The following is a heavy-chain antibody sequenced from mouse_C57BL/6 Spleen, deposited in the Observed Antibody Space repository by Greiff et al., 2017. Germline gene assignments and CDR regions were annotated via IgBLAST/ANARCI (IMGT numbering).Heavy chain of an antibody. CDR2: IWRGGST. CDR3: AKGYDYDGQAWFAY. D-gene: IGHD2-4*01. V-gene: IGHV2-5*01. Sequence: QVQLKQSGPGLVQPSQSLSITCTASGFSLTSYGVHWVRQSPGKGLEWLGVIWRGGSTDYNAAFMSRLSITKANSKSQVFFKMNSRQADDTAIYYCAKGYDYDGQAWFAYWGQGTLVTVSA. J-gene: IGHJ3*01. CDR1: GFSLTSYG.